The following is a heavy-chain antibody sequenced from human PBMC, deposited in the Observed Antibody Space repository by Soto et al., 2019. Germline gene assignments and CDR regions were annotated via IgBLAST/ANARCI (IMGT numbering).Heavy chain of an antibody. D-gene: IGHD6-13*01. CDR3: ARDDSAAAGYYFDY. J-gene: IGHJ4*02. Sequence: QVQLVQSGAEVKKPGASVKVSCKASGYTFTGYYMHWVRQAPGQGLEWMGWINPNSGGTNYVQKFQGWVTMTRDTSISTAYMELSRLRSDDTAVHYCARDDSAAAGYYFDYWCQRALVTVSS. CDR1: GYTFTGYY. CDR2: INPNSGGT. V-gene: IGHV1-2*04.